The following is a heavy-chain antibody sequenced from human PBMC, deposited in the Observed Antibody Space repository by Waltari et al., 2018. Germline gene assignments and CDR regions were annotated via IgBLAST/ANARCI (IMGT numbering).Heavy chain of an antibody. D-gene: IGHD5-12*01. CDR3: VRQVGTNWFDP. CDR1: GYTFTNYW. Sequence: EVQLVPSGAEVKKPGTSLKISCQGSGYTFTNYWIGWVRQMPGKGLEWMGIIYPGDSDTTYSPSFEGQVTISADKSISIAYLQWSSLKASDTAMYYCVRQVGTNWFDPWGQGTLVTVSS. J-gene: IGHJ5*02. CDR2: IYPGDSDT. V-gene: IGHV5-51*01.